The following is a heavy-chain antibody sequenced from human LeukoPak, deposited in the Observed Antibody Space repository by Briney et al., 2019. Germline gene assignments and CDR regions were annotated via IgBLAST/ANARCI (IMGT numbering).Heavy chain of an antibody. Sequence: ASVKVSCKASGYTFTSYDINWVRQATGQGLEWMGWMNPNSGNTGYAQKFQGRVTITRNTSISTAYMELSSLRSEDTAVYYCARDRRGRLQDPYGMDVWGQGTAVTVSS. J-gene: IGHJ6*02. CDR1: GYTFTSYD. CDR3: ARDRRGRLQDPYGMDV. V-gene: IGHV1-8*03. D-gene: IGHD3-10*01. CDR2: MNPNSGNT.